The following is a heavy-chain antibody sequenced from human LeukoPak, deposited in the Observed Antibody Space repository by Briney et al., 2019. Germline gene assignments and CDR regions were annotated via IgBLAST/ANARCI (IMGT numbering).Heavy chain of an antibody. CDR1: GYTFTSYG. CDR2: MNPNSGNT. D-gene: IGHD1-26*01. CDR3: ARGLLEGDYMDV. Sequence: GASVKVSCKASGYTFTSYGINWVRQATGQGLEWMGWMNPNSGNTGYAQKFRGRVTITRNTSISTAYMELSSLRSEDTAVYYCARGLLEGDYMDVWGKGTTVTVSS. V-gene: IGHV1-8*03. J-gene: IGHJ6*03.